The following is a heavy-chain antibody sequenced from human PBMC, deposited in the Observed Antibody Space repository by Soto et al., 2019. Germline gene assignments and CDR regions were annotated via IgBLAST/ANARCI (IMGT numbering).Heavy chain of an antibody. D-gene: IGHD6-6*01. CDR2: ISAYNGDT. Sequence: GASVKVSCKASGYTFTNYGITWVRQAPGQGLEWMGWISAYNGDTHYTQRLQGRVTMTTDTSTSTAYMELRGLRSDDTAVYYCARGRQLVGYFYYYMDFWGKGTSVTVSS. CDR1: GYTFTNYG. V-gene: IGHV1-18*01. CDR3: ARGRQLVGYFYYYMDF. J-gene: IGHJ6*03.